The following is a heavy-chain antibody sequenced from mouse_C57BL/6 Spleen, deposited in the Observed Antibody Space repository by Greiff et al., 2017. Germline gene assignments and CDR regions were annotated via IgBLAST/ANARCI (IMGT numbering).Heavy chain of an antibody. D-gene: IGHD2-1*01. CDR3: AREQGDGNYYAMDY. J-gene: IGHJ4*01. Sequence: LVESGAELVRPGTSVKVSCKASGYAFTNYLIEWVKQRPGQGLEWIGVINPGSGGTNYDEKFKGKATLTADKSSITAYMQLSSLTSEDCAVYFCAREQGDGNYYAMDYWGQGTSVTVSS. CDR2: INPGSGGT. CDR1: GYAFTNYL. V-gene: IGHV1-54*01.